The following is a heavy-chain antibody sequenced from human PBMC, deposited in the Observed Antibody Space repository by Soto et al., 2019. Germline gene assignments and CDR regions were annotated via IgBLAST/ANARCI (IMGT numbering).Heavy chain of an antibody. CDR2: INPSGGST. D-gene: IGHD6-19*01. Sequence: ASVKVSCKASGYTFTSYYMHWVRQAPGQGLEWMGIINPSGGSTSYAQKFQGRVTMTRDTSTSTVYMELSSLRSEDTAVYYCARDFRGYSCGWYLGAFDIWGQGTMVTVSS. J-gene: IGHJ3*02. CDR1: GYTFTSYY. CDR3: ARDFRGYSCGWYLGAFDI. V-gene: IGHV1-46*01.